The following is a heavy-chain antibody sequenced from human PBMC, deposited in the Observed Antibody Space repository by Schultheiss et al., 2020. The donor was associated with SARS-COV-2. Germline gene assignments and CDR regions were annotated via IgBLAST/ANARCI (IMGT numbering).Heavy chain of an antibody. J-gene: IGHJ5*02. CDR1: GDSISTYY. CDR3: ARASRSSSSFFGWFDP. V-gene: IGHV4-59*12. D-gene: IGHD6-6*01. Sequence: SETLSLTCTVSGDSISTYYWSWIRQPPGKGLEWIGYIYYSGSTNYNPSLKSRVTISVDTSKNQFSLKLSSVTAADTAVYYCARASRSSSSFFGWFDPWGQGTLVTVSS. CDR2: IYYSGST.